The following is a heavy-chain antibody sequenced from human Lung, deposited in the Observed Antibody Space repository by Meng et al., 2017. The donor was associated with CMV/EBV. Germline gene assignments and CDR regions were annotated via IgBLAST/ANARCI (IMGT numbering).Heavy chain of an antibody. V-gene: IGHV3-74*01. CDR2: MKSDENRI. D-gene: IGHD1-26*01. CDR1: GFTISTHW. J-gene: IGHJ4*02. Sequence: VTLVESGGGLVQPGGSLRLSCEGSGFTISTHWMHWARQVPGKGLEWVSRMKSDENRINYADSVKGRFTISRDNDKNTVYLQMNSLRAEDTAVYYCARGAAEFLGWEMGHWGQGTLVTVSS. CDR3: ARGAAEFLGWEMGH.